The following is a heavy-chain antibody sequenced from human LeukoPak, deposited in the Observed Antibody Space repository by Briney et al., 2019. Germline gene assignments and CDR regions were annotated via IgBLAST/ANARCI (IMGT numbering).Heavy chain of an antibody. CDR2: ISAYNGNT. J-gene: IGHJ5*02. CDR1: GYTFTSYD. CDR3: ARDREVRGMYNWFDP. V-gene: IGHV1-18*01. D-gene: IGHD3-10*01. Sequence: ASVKVSCKASGYTFTSYDISWVRQAPGQGLEWMGWISAYNGNTNYAQKLQGRDTMTTDTSTSTAYMELRSLRSDDTAVYYCARDREVRGMYNWFDPWGQGTLVTVSS.